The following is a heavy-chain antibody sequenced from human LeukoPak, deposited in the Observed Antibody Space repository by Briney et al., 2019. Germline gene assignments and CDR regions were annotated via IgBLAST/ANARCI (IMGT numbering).Heavy chain of an antibody. CDR3: ARAVSADTAMVYFDY. CDR1: GFTFSDYY. CDR2: ISNSGSII. J-gene: IGHJ4*02. D-gene: IGHD5-18*01. Sequence: PGGSLRLSCAASGFTFSDYYMFWIRQAQGRGLEWVSYISNSGSIIYYADSVKGRFTVSRDNAKDSLYLQMNSLRAEDTAVYYCARAVSADTAMVYFDYWGQGTLVTVSS. V-gene: IGHV3-11*01.